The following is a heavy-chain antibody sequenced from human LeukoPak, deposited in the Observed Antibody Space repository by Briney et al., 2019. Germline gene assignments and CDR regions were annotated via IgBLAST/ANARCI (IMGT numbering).Heavy chain of an antibody. V-gene: IGHV4-4*07. J-gene: IGHJ4*02. CDR3: ARVNKYYYDSSGYADY. CDR2: IYTSGST. Sequence: SETLSLTCTVSGGSISSYYWSWIRQPAGKGLEWIRRIYTSGSTNYNPSLKSRVTMSVDTSKNQFSLKLSSVTAADTAVYYCARVNKYYYDSSGYADYWGQGTLVTVSS. CDR1: GGSISSYY. D-gene: IGHD3-22*01.